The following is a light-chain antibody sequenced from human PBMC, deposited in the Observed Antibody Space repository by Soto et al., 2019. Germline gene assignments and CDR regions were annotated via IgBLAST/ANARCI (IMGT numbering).Light chain of an antibody. CDR1: QSVSTW. CDR3: QHYNSYSEA. Sequence: IQMTQSPSTLSASVGDSVTISCRASQSVSTWLAWYQQKPGRPPKLLIYKASTLQSGVPSRFSGSGSGTEFTLTISSLQPDDFATYYCQHYNSYSEAFGQGTKVDIK. CDR2: KAS. J-gene: IGKJ1*01. V-gene: IGKV1-5*03.